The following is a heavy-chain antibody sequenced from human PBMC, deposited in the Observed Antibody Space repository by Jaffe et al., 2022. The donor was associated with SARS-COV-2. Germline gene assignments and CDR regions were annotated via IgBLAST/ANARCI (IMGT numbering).Heavy chain of an antibody. CDR2: ISAYNGNT. CDR3: ARGYYYGSGSYSVGDAFDI. CDR1: GYTFTSYG. D-gene: IGHD3-10*01. Sequence: QLQLVQSAAEVKKPGASVKVSCKASGYTFTSYGISWVRQAPGQGLEWMGWISAYNGNTNYAQKLQGRVTMTTDTSTTTAYMELRSLRSDDTAVYYCARGYYYGSGSYSVGDAFDIWGQGTMVTVSS. V-gene: IGHV1-18*01. J-gene: IGHJ3*02.